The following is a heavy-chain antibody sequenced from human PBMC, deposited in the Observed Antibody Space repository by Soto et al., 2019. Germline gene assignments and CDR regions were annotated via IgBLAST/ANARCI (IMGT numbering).Heavy chain of an antibody. V-gene: IGHV1-3*01. D-gene: IGHD3-10*01. CDR2: INAGNGNT. CDR1: GYTFTSYA. CDR3: ARDLAFGLSDY. Sequence: QVQLVQSGAEVKKPGASVKVSCKASGYTFTSYAIHWVRQAPGQRLEWMGWINAGNGNTKYSQKFQGRVTITRDTSASTAYMELSSLRSEDTAVYYCARDLAFGLSDYWGQGPLVTVSS. J-gene: IGHJ4*02.